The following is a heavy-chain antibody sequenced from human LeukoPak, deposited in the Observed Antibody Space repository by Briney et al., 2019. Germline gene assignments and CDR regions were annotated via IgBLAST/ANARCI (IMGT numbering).Heavy chain of an antibody. D-gene: IGHD2-2*01. J-gene: IGHJ4*02. CDR1: GFTFSDYY. Sequence: GGSLRLSCAASGFTFSDYYMSWIRQAPGKGLEWVSYISSSGSTIYYADSVKGRFTISRDNAKNSLYLQMNSLRAEDTAVYYCARGGHCSSTSCYVWGYYFDYWGQGTLVTVSS. CDR3: ARGGHCSSTSCYVWGYYFDY. CDR2: ISSSGSTI. V-gene: IGHV3-11*04.